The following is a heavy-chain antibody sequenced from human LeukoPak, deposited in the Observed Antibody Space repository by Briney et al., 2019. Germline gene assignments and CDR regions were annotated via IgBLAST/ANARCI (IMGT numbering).Heavy chain of an antibody. D-gene: IGHD2-2*01. CDR1: GFTFGSYG. V-gene: IGHV3-30*02. CDR3: AKDRVVPAANYFDY. CDR2: IRYDGSNK. J-gene: IGHJ4*02. Sequence: PGGSLRLSCAASGFTFGSYGMHWVRQAPGKGLEWVAFIRYDGSNKYYADSVKGRFTISRDNSKNTLYLQMNSLRAEDTAVYYCAKDRVVPAANYFDYWGQGTLVTVSS.